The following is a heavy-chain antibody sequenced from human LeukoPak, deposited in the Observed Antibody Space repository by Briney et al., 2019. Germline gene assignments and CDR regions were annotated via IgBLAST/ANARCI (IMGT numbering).Heavy chain of an antibody. V-gene: IGHV3-21*01. J-gene: IGHJ6*02. CDR2: ISSSSSYI. CDR1: GFTFSSYS. CDR3: ARDLSPLYYYYGMDV. Sequence: GGSLRLSCAASGFTFSSYSMNWVRQAPGKGLEWVSSISSSSSYIYYADSVKGRFTISRDNAKNSPYLQMNSLRAEDTAVYYCARDLSPLYYYYGMDVWGQGTTVTVSS.